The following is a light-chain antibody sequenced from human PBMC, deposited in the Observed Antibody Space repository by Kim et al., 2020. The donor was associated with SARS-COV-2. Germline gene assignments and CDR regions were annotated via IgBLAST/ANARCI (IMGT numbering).Light chain of an antibody. J-gene: IGKJ1*01. Sequence: SSVRDRVTITFRASQVINDYLAWYQQKPGKAPTVLIYGASTLQSGVPSRFSGSGSGTDFTITISSLQPEDVGTYYCQKYDSAPWTFGHGTKVDIK. CDR3: QKYDSAPWT. CDR2: GAS. CDR1: QVINDY. V-gene: IGKV1-27*01.